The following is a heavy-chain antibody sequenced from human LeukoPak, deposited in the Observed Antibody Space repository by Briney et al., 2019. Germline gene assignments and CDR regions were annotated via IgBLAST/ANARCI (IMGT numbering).Heavy chain of an antibody. CDR2: IRYDGSNK. V-gene: IGHV3-30*02. CDR1: GFTFSSYG. CDR3: AKEGATFDYYYMDV. D-gene: IGHD2/OR15-2a*01. Sequence: PGGSLRLSCAASGFTFSSYGMHWVRQAPGKGLEWVAFIRYDGSNKYYADSVKGRFTISRDNSKNTLYLQMNSLRAEDTAVYYRAKEGATFDYYYMDVWGKGTTVTVSS. J-gene: IGHJ6*03.